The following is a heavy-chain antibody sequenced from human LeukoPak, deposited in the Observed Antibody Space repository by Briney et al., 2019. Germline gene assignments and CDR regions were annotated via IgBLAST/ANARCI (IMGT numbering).Heavy chain of an antibody. CDR1: GFTFSGSA. Sequence: GGSLRLSCAASGFTFSGSAMHRVRQASGIGLERDARISSQRNNYATAYAASVKGRFTISRDDSQNTAYLQMNSLKSEDTAVYYCARGTGYYYGMDVWGQGTTVTVSS. V-gene: IGHV3-73*01. D-gene: IGHD2-8*02. CDR3: ARGTGYYYGMDV. CDR2: ISSQRNNYAT. J-gene: IGHJ6*02.